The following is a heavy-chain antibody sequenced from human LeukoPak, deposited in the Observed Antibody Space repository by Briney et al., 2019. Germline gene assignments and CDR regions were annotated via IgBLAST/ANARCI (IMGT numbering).Heavy chain of an antibody. CDR2: INYSGST. D-gene: IGHD2-2*01. V-gene: IGHV4-59*11. CDR3: ARDPGYHRSSAFREYYFDY. Sequence: SETPSLTCAVSRGSISIHYWSCIPEPPGKGLQWVGYINYSGSTKYNPSLESRVSISVDTSKHQFSLKLSSVTAADTAVYYCARDPGYHRSSAFREYYFDYWGQGTLVTASS. CDR1: RGSISIHY. J-gene: IGHJ4*02.